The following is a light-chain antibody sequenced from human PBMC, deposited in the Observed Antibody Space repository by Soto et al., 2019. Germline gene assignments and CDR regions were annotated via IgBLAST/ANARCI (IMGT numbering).Light chain of an antibody. CDR2: DAS. Sequence: DIQMTQSPSSLSASVGDRVTITCQASHDIDNYLNWYQQKPGKAPKLLIYDASNLEVGVPSRFSGSGSGTDFTFSISSLQPEDVATYYCHRYDTQPMHTFGQGTKVDIK. CDR3: HRYDTQPMHT. J-gene: IGKJ2*01. CDR1: HDIDNY. V-gene: IGKV1-33*01.